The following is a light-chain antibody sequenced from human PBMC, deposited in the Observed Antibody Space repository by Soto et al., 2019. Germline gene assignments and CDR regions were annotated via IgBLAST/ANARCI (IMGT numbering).Light chain of an antibody. Sequence: QSALTQPASVSGSPGQSITISCTGTSSDVGGYNYVSWYQQYPGKAPKVMIYEVSYRPSGVSNRFSGSKYGNTASLTISGLQSEDEADYYCSSYTSTHPLVFGGGTKLTVL. V-gene: IGLV2-14*01. J-gene: IGLJ3*02. CDR3: SSYTSTHPLV. CDR1: SSDVGGYNY. CDR2: EVS.